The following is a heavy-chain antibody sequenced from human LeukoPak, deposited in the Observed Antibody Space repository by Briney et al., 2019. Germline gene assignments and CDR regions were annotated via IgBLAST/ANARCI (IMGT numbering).Heavy chain of an antibody. Sequence: GVSLRLSCAASGFTFNTYVMSWVRQAPGKGLEWVSAVSDTGGSTYFADSVKGRFTISRDNSKNTLYLQMSSLRVEDTAVYYWARGVGFFDYWGQGTLVTVSS. J-gene: IGHJ4*02. CDR2: VSDTGGST. D-gene: IGHD3-10*01. V-gene: IGHV3-23*01. CDR1: GFTFNTYV. CDR3: ARGVGFFDY.